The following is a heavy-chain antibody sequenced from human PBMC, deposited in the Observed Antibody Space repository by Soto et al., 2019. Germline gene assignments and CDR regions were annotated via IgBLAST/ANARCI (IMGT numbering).Heavy chain of an antibody. CDR3: ARGGLATIPLDS. D-gene: IGHD5-12*01. CDR1: GASITDYY. J-gene: IGHJ4*02. CDR2: IYYGGKT. V-gene: IGHV4-59*01. Sequence: QVQLRESGPGLVKPSETLSLSCTVSGASITDYYWSWIRQPPGKGLEWIGFIYYGGKTNYNPSLKSRVTMSLDTSRNQFSLKLTSVTAADTAVYYCARGGLATIPLDSWGQGTLVAVSS.